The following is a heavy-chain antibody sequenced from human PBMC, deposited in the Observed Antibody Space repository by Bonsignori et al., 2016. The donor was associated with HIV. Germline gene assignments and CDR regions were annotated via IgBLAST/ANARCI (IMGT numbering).Heavy chain of an antibody. D-gene: IGHD3-3*01. CDR2: IYYRGTT. J-gene: IGHJ4*02. CDR1: GGSISSSSDY. V-gene: IGHV4-39*07. CDR3: ARVGRITIFGVVNSFDY. Sequence: SETLSLTCTVSGGSISSSSDYWGWIRQPPGKGLEWIGSIYYRGTTYYNPSLKSRVTISVDTSKNQFSLKLSSVTAADTAVYYCARVGRITIFGVVNSFDYWGQGTLVTVSS.